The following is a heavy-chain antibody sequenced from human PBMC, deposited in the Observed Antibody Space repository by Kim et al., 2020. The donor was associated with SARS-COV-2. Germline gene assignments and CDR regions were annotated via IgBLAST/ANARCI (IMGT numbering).Heavy chain of an antibody. CDR2: NYYNTDY. CDR1: GGSISNHDSY. J-gene: IGHJ4*02. D-gene: IGHD3-10*01. Sequence: SETLSLTCTVSGGSISNHDSYWAWIRQPPGKGLVGFGCNYYNTDYYYNPSLQSRVTIAVDTSKNQFTLQLTSVTAADTAEYFCARQDLYCYTSGSFYYNKGFDYWGQGTLVTVSS. V-gene: IGHV4-39*01. CDR3: ARQDLYCYTSGSFYYNKGFDY.